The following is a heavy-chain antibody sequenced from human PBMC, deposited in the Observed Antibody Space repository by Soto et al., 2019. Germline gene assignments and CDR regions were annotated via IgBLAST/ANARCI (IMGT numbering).Heavy chain of an antibody. V-gene: IGHV3-23*01. CDR3: AKEPSGIMIFPN. CDR1: GFTFNNYA. D-gene: IGHD3-9*01. CDR2: ISGNGGST. Sequence: GGSLRLSCAGSGFTFNNYAMNWLRQGPGKGLERVSSISGNGGSTYYSDSVKGRFTVSRDNSKNTLYLQMNSLRAEDTAVYYCAKEPSGIMIFPNWGQGTLVTVSS. J-gene: IGHJ4*02.